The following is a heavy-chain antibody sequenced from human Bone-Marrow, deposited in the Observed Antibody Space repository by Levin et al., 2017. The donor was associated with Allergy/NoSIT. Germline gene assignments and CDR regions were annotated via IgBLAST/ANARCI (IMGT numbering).Heavy chain of an antibody. V-gene: IGHV3-33*01. CDR1: GFPFRNYN. J-gene: IGHJ4*02. D-gene: IGHD3-16*01. CDR2: IWYDGSNE. Sequence: PGGSLRLSCAASGFPFRNYNFHWVRQGPGKGLEWVASIWYDGSNEYYADSVKGRFTISRDNSKNTLYLQMSSLRADDTAMYYCVRDRSGNYFWFWGQGTLVTVSS. CDR3: VRDRSGNYFWF.